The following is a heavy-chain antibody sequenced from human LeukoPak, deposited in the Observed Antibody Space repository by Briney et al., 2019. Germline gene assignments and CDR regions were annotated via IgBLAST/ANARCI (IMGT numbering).Heavy chain of an antibody. V-gene: IGHV1-69*13. D-gene: IGHD6-13*01. CDR3: ARDQQLVQGLDAFDI. CDR1: GGTFSSYA. J-gene: IGHJ3*02. CDR2: IIPIFGTA. Sequence: ASVKVSCKASGGTFSSYAISWVRQAPGQGLEWMGGIIPIFGTANYAQKFQGRVTITADESTSTAYVELSSLRSEDTAVYYCARDQQLVQGLDAFDIWGQGTMVTVSS.